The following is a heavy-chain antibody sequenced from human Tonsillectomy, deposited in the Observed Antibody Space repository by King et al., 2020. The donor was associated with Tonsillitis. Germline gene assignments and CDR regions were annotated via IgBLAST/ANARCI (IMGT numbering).Heavy chain of an antibody. Sequence: VQLQESGPGLVKPSETLSLTCTVSGGSISSYYWSWIRQPAGKGLEWIGRIYTSGSTNYNPSLKSRVTMSVDTSKNQFSLKLSSVTAADTAVYYCVGAYSRGEWLRLVTRQNFDYWGQGTLVTVSS. J-gene: IGHJ4*02. CDR2: IYTSGST. CDR3: VGAYSRGEWLRLVTRQNFDY. V-gene: IGHV4-4*07. D-gene: IGHD5-12*01. CDR1: GGSISSYY.